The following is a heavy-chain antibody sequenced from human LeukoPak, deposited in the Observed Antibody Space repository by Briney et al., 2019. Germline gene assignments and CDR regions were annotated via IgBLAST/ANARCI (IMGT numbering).Heavy chain of an antibody. CDR2: IDWDDDK. J-gene: IGHJ4*02. Sequence: VSGPALVKPTQTLTLTCTFSGFSLSTSGMRVNWTRQPPGKALEWLARIDWDDDKFYSTFLKTRLTISKDTSKNQVVLTMTNMDPVDTATYYCARMRTDSSGLFDYWGQGTLVTVSS. V-gene: IGHV2-70*04. CDR1: GFSLSTSGMR. D-gene: IGHD3-22*01. CDR3: ARMRTDSSGLFDY.